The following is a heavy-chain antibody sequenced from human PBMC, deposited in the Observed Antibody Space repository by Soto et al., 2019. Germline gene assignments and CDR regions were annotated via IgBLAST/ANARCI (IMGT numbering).Heavy chain of an antibody. CDR3: ARDDFWSGYSHGWFDP. Sequence: SETLSLTCTVSGGSISSYYWSWIRQPAGKGLEWIGRIYTSGSTNYNPSLKSRVTMSVDTSKNQFSLKLSSVTAADTAVYYCARDDFWSGYSHGWFDPWGQGTLVTVSS. V-gene: IGHV4-4*07. CDR1: GGSISSYY. J-gene: IGHJ5*02. CDR2: IYTSGST. D-gene: IGHD3-3*01.